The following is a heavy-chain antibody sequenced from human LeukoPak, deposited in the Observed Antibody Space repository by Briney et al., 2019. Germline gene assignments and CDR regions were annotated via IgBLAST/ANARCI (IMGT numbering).Heavy chain of an antibody. CDR1: GFTFSSYV. CDR2: IRYDGSNK. V-gene: IGHV3-30*02. D-gene: IGHD2-15*01. Sequence: GGSLRLSCAASGFTFSSYVIHWVRQAPCKGLEGVAFIRYDGSNKYYADSVRARFTISTDNAKNSLYLQMNRLRAEDTAVYYCARESIVMVVAATGEFDYWGQGTLVTVSS. J-gene: IGHJ4*02. CDR3: ARESIVMVVAATGEFDY.